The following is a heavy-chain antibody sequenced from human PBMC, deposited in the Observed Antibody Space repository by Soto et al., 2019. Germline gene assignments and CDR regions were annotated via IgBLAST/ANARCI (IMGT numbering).Heavy chain of an antibody. CDR2: ISAYNGNT. J-gene: IGHJ4*02. CDR3: GRTLPPIDY. D-gene: IGHD1-26*01. CDR1: GYTFTNYG. V-gene: IGHV1-18*01. Sequence: QVQLVQSGAEVKKPGASVKVSCKASGYTFTNYGISWVRQAPGPGLEWMGWISAYNGNTKYAQNLQGRVTMTTNTSTSTAYVELRSLRSDDTAVYYCGRTLPPIDYWGQGTLVTVSS.